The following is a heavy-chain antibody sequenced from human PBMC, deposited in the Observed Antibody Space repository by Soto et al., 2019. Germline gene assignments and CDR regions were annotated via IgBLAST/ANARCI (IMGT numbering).Heavy chain of an antibody. D-gene: IGHD3-22*01. J-gene: IGHJ6*02. CDR1: GYSFTSYW. Sequence: PGESLKISCKGSGYSFTSYWISWVRQMPGKGLEWMGRIDPSDSYTNYSPSFQGHVTISADKSISTAYLQWSSLKASDTAMYYCARHRYYYDSSGYYPFYYYYGMDAWGHGTPVTVSS. V-gene: IGHV5-10-1*01. CDR3: ARHRYYYDSSGYYPFYYYYGMDA. CDR2: IDPSDSYT.